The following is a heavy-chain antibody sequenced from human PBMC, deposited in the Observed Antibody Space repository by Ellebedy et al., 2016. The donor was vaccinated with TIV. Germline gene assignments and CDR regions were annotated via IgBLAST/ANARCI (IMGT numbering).Heavy chain of an antibody. V-gene: IGHV4-4*07. CDR1: GGSHSTDY. CDR3: ARVGFGSGWAFDY. J-gene: IGHJ4*02. CDR2: IYVTGST. D-gene: IGHD6-19*01. Sequence: MPSETLSLTCTVSGGSHSTDYWHWIRQPAGKRLEWIGRIYVTGSTNYNPSLKSRVTIAVDTSKNQFSLKVKSVTAADTAVYYCARVGFGSGWAFDYWGQGILLTVSS.